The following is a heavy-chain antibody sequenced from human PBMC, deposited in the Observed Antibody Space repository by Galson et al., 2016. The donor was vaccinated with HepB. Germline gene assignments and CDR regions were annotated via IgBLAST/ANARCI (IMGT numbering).Heavy chain of an antibody. CDR3: ARFNSDAPFDI. J-gene: IGHJ3*02. V-gene: IGHV1-69*13. CDR1: GGTFSRYA. CDR2: IIPIFGTA. D-gene: IGHD2-8*01. Sequence: SVKVSCKASGGTFSRYAIAWVRQAPGQGLEWMGGIIPIFGTANYAQKFQGRVTITADESTSTAYMELSSLRSEDTAVYYCARFNSDAPFDIWGQGTMVTVSS.